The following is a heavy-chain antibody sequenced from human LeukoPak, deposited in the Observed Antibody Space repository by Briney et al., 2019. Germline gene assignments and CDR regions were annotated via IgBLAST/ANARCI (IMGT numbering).Heavy chain of an antibody. Sequence: SETPSLTCAVYGGSFSGYYWSWIRQPPGKGLEWIGEINHSGSTNYNPSLKSRVTISVDTSKNQFSLKLSSVTAADTAVYYCARLRYSYGPRWFDPWGQGTLVTVSS. CDR3: ARLRYSYGPRWFDP. CDR2: INHSGST. V-gene: IGHV4-34*01. CDR1: GGSFSGYY. D-gene: IGHD5-18*01. J-gene: IGHJ5*02.